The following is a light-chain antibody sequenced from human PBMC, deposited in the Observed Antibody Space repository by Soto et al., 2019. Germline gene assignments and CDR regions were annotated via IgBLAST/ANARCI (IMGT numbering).Light chain of an antibody. CDR1: SSDVGRYNY. CDR3: TSYTTSATYV. J-gene: IGLJ1*01. CDR2: DVI. V-gene: IGLV2-14*03. Sequence: QSVLTQPASVSGSPGQSITISCTGTSSDVGRYNYVSWYQQHPGKAPTLIIYDVINRPSGVSHRFSASKSGNTASLTISGLQAEDEADYYCTSYTTSATYVIGTGTQLTVL.